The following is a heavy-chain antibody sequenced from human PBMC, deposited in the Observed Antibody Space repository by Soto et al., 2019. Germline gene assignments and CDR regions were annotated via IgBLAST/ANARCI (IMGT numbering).Heavy chain of an antibody. J-gene: IGHJ6*02. D-gene: IGHD6-19*01. V-gene: IGHV1-69*13. CDR1: GGTFSSYA. Sequence: GASVKVSCKASGGTFSSYAISWVRQAPGQGLEWMGGIIPIFGTANYAQKFQGRVTITADESTSTAYMELSSLRSEDTAVYYCAKDLMLASGWPYYYYYGMDVWGQGTTVTVS. CDR3: AKDLMLASGWPYYYYYGMDV. CDR2: IIPIFGTA.